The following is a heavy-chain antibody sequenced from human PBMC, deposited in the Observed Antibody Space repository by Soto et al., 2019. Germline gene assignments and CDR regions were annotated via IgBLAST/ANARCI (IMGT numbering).Heavy chain of an antibody. Sequence: GGSLTLSCAPSGLTLSTYWMSWVRQAPGKGLEWVATIRQDGNEKHCVDSVKGRFTISRDNAKNSLSLQMDSLGAEDSAIYYCERGCGRPSGPYYFDSWGRGTLVTVSS. CDR3: ERGCGRPSGPYYFDS. D-gene: IGHD6-25*01. J-gene: IGHJ4*02. CDR1: GLTLSTYW. V-gene: IGHV3-7*01. CDR2: IRQDGNEK.